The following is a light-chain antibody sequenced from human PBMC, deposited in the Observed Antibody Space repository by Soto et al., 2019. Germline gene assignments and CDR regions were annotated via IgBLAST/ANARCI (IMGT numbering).Light chain of an antibody. CDR1: HIVLHITGETF. CDR2: EVS. CDR3: MQSTQLPPT. J-gene: IGKJ5*01. Sequence: DVVMTQTPLSLSVAPGQPASISGNSIHIVLHITGETFLFWYLQKPGQSPQLLIYEVSTRVSGVPDRFSGSGSGTDFTLEISRVETDDVGIYYCMQSTQLPPTFGQGTRLEIK. V-gene: IGKV2D-29*02.